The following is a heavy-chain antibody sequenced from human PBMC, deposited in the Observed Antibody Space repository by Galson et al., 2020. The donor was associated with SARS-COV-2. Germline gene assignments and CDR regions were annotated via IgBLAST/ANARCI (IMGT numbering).Heavy chain of an antibody. J-gene: IGHJ6*02. CDR3: ARQVQQSPNTGFTYPFYYYSHGMDV. D-gene: IGHD2-8*02. CDR1: GGSITSSNYY. Sequence: ASETLSLTCDVSGGSITSSNYYWGWIRRPPGKGLEWIGTIHYPGRSNYNRSLKSRVTISLDSSTNQFSLKLTSATATDTAVYYCARQVQQSPNTGFTYPFYYYSHGMDVWGPGTTVTVSS. CDR2: IHYPGRS. V-gene: IGHV4-39*01.